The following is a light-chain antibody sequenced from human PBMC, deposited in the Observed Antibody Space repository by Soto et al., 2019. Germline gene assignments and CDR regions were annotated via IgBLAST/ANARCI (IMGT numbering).Light chain of an antibody. CDR3: QQYYTTQYT. Sequence: DIVMTQSPDSLAVSLGERATINCKSSQSLLHNSNNKNYLAWYQQKPGQPPKMLIYWASTRESGVPDRLRASGSWTTLTLTIRCLQAEDVADYYCQQYYTTQYTFGQGTKLEIK. CDR1: QSLLHNSNNKNY. J-gene: IGKJ2*01. V-gene: IGKV4-1*01. CDR2: WAS.